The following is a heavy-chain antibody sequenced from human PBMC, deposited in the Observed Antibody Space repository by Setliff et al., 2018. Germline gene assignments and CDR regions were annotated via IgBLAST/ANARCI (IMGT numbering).Heavy chain of an antibody. CDR1: GSTFTDSI. CDR2: YSPYNGKT. V-gene: IGHV1-18*01. Sequence: ASVKVSCKASGSTFTDSIVNWVRQAPGQGLEWVGWYSPYNGKTYSAQKFQGRVTLSTDTSTTTAYMELRSLTSGDTAMYYCARGALNWAAFNIWGQGTMVTVS. J-gene: IGHJ3*02. CDR3: ARGALNWAAFNI. D-gene: IGHD3-16*01.